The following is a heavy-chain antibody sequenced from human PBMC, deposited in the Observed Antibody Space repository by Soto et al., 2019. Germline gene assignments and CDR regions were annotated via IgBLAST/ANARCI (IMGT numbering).Heavy chain of an antibody. CDR3: AKGSDYYDSSGYLDY. CDR1: GFTFRSYS. V-gene: IGHV3-48*01. CDR2: ISSSSSTI. D-gene: IGHD3-22*01. Sequence: LRLSCAASGFTFRSYSMNWVRQAPGKGLEWVSYISSSSSTIYNADSVKGRFTISGDNSKNTLYLQMNSLRAEDTAVYYCAKGSDYYDSSGYLDYWGQGTLVTVSS. J-gene: IGHJ4*02.